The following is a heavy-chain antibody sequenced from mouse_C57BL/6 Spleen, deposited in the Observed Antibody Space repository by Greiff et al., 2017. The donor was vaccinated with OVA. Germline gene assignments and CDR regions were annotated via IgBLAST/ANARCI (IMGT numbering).Heavy chain of an antibody. CDR1: GYTFTSYG. CDR3: ARSDYGSSSGFDY. CDR2: IYPRSGNT. J-gene: IGHJ2*01. V-gene: IGHV1-81*01. Sequence: VQLQQSGAELARPGASVKLSCKASGYTFTSYGISWVKQRTGQGLGWIGEIYPRSGNTYYNEKFKGKATLTADKSSSTAYMELRSLTSEDSAVYFCARSDYGSSSGFDYWGQGTTLTVSS. D-gene: IGHD1-1*01.